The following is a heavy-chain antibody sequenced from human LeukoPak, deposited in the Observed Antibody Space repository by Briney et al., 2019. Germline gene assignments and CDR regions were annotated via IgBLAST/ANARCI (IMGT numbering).Heavy chain of an antibody. Sequence: SVKVSCKASGGTFSNYAISWVRQAPGQGLEWMGGIIPIFGTTNYAQKFQGRVTITADESTSTAYMELSSLRAEDTAVYYCARAHYGGNCFDYWGQGTLVTVSS. CDR3: ARAHYGGNCFDY. CDR1: GGTFSNYA. CDR2: IIPIFGTT. J-gene: IGHJ4*02. V-gene: IGHV1-69*01. D-gene: IGHD4-23*01.